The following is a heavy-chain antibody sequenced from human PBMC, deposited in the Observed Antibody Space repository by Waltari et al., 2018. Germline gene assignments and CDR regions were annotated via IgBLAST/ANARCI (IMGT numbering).Heavy chain of an antibody. V-gene: IGHV3-7*01. CDR1: FILNSMW. J-gene: IGHJ4*02. D-gene: IGHD3-9*01. CDR3: VRGIDL. Sequence: FILNSMWTSWVRQAPGKGLEWVANINEDGSRTYYLDSVKGRFTISRDSSKNSLSLQRTSLRAEDTAVYYCVRGIDLWGQGTLVTVSS. CDR2: INEDGSRT.